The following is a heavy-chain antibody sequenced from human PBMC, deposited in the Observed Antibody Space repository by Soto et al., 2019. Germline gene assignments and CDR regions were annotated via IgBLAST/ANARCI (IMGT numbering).Heavy chain of an antibody. Sequence: PSETLSLTFTVSGGSISSGGYYWSWIRQHPGKGLEWIGYIYYSGSTYYNPSLKSRVTISVDTSKNQFSLKLSSVTAADTAVYYCARDRAILTGYFDYWGQGTLVTVSS. CDR3: ARDRAILTGYFDY. D-gene: IGHD3-9*01. V-gene: IGHV4-31*03. CDR2: IYYSGST. CDR1: GGSISSGGYY. J-gene: IGHJ4*02.